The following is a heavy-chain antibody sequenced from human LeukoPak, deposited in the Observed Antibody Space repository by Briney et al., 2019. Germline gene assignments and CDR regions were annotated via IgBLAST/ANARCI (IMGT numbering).Heavy chain of an antibody. CDR3: ARLHSSRAEEFDP. CDR1: GGSISGYY. V-gene: IGHV4-59*01. CDR2: IYYTGIT. J-gene: IGHJ5*02. Sequence: PSETLSLTCTVSGGSISGYYWSWIRQSPGEGLEWIGYIYYTGITAYNPSLGSRVTISVDRSNNQFSLRLTSVTAADTAVYCCARLHSSRAEEFDPWGQGTLVTVSS.